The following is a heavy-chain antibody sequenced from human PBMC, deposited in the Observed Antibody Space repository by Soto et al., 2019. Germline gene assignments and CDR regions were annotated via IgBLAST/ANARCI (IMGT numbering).Heavy chain of an antibody. CDR3: ARAAITMIRDNWFGP. D-gene: IGHD3-10*01. V-gene: IGHV4-38-2*01. J-gene: IGHJ5*02. CDR2: IYHSGST. CDR1: GYSISSGYY. Sequence: SETLSLTCAVSGYSISSGYYWGWIRQPPGKGLEWIGSIYHSGSTYYNPSLKSRVTISVDTSKNQFSLKLSSVTAADTAVYYCARAAITMIRDNWFGPWGQGTLVTVYS.